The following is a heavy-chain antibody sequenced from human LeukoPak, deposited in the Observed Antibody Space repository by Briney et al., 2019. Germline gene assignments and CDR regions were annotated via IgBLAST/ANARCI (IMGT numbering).Heavy chain of an antibody. V-gene: IGHV4-39*01. J-gene: IGHJ5*02. CDR1: GGSISISSDY. D-gene: IGHD6-19*01. CDR2: IYYRGST. CDR3: ARVYSSGWFNWFEP. Sequence: SDTLSLTWTVAGGSISISSDYGGWIRQPPGKGLEWIGSIYYRGSTYYNPSLKRRVTISVDTSKNQFSLKLSSVTAADTAVYYCARVYSSGWFNWFEPWGEGTPVTVSS.